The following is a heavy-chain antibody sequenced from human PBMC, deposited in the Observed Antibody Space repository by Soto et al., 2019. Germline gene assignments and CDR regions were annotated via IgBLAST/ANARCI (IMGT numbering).Heavy chain of an antibody. D-gene: IGHD5-18*01. V-gene: IGHV3-74*01. Sequence: GGSLRLSCAASGFTFSSYWMHWVRQAPGKGLVWVSRINSDGSSTYYADSVKGRFTISRDNAKNTLYLQMNSLRAEDTAVYYCARPSMVTINYYYYGMDVWGQGTTVTVSS. CDR2: INSDGSST. CDR1: GFTFSSYW. CDR3: ARPSMVTINYYYYGMDV. J-gene: IGHJ6*02.